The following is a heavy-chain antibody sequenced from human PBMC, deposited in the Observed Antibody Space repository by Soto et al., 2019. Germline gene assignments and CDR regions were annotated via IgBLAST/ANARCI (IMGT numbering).Heavy chain of an antibody. J-gene: IGHJ6*02. Sequence: AASVKVSCKACGYTFSSSGISWVRQVPGQGLEWMGWISAYSANTKYTQKFQGRVTMTTDTSTSTAYMVLRSLRSDDTAVYYCAGLLAYCGGDCYSNQYGMDVWG. CDR1: GYTFSSSG. D-gene: IGHD2-21*02. CDR2: ISAYSANT. V-gene: IGHV1-18*01. CDR3: AGLLAYCGGDCYSNQYGMDV.